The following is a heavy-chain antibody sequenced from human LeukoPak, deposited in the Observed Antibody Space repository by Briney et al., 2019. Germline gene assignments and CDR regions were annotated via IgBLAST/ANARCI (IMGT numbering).Heavy chain of an antibody. J-gene: IGHJ3*02. CDR1: GYTFTSYG. D-gene: IGHD6-19*01. V-gene: IGHV1-18*01. CDR3: ARSRIAVALDAFDI. CDR2: ISAYNGNT. Sequence: AASVTDSCKASGYTFTSYGISWVRQAPGQGLEWMGWISAYNGNTNYAQKLQGRVTMTTDTSTSTAYMELRSLRSDDTAVYYCARSRIAVALDAFDIWGQGTMVTVFS.